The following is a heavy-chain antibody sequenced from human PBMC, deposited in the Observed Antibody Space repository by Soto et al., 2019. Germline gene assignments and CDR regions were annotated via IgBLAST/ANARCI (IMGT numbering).Heavy chain of an antibody. CDR1: GYYFPSYW. D-gene: IGHD1-1*01. J-gene: IGHJ3*01. CDR2: IYPRDSHT. CDR3: ARFAATSGINAFDV. V-gene: IGHV5-51*01. Sequence: PGESLKISCKGSGYYFPSYWIVWVRQLPGKGLEWMGIIYPRDSHTTYSPSFQGQVTISDDKSLNSAFLQWSSLKASDTATYYCARFAATSGINAFDVWGPGTMVTVSS.